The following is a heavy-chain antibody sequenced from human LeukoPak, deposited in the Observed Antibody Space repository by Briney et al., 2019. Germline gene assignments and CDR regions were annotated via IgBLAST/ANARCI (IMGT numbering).Heavy chain of an antibody. CDR2: ISSCSSTI. D-gene: IGHD3-22*01. J-gene: IGHJ6*02. V-gene: IGHV3-48*01. Sequence: AGGSLRLSCAASGFTFSSYSMNWVRQAPGKGLEWVSYISSCSSTIYYADSVKGRFTISRDNAKNSLYLQMNSLRAGDTAVYYCARDKPQNGTQVIYYGMDVWGQGTTVTVSS. CDR3: ARDKPQNGTQVIYYGMDV. CDR1: GFTFSSYS.